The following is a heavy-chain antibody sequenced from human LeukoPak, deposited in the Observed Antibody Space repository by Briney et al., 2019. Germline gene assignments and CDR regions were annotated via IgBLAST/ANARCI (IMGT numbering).Heavy chain of an antibody. D-gene: IGHD3-10*01. J-gene: IGHJ6*03. CDR3: AKAAGGYYYYMDV. CDR1: GFTFSSYS. CDR2: ISRNSSTI. Sequence: GGSLRLSCAASGFTFSSYSMNWVRQAPGKGLEWVSYISRNSSTIYYADSVKGRFTISRDNSKNTLYLQMNSLRAEDTAVYYWAKAAGGYYYYMDVWSKGSTVTISS. V-gene: IGHV3-48*01.